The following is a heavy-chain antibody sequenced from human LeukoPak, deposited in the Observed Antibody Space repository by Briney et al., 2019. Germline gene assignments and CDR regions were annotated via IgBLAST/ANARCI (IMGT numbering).Heavy chain of an antibody. CDR3: VRGGVGLSL. CDR2: ISYDGSEK. CDR1: GFTFSDYA. V-gene: IGHV3-30*04. J-gene: IGHJ4*02. D-gene: IGHD1-26*01. Sequence: PGGSLRLSCTASGFTFSDYAMHWVRQSPGKGLEWVTVISYDGSEKIYADSVRGRFTISRDNPKNMVYLQMNSLRPEDMAVYYCVRGGVGLSLWGQGTLVTVSS.